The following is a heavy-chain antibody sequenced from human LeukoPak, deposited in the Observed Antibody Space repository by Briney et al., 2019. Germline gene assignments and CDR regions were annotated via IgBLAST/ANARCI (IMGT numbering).Heavy chain of an antibody. J-gene: IGHJ3*01. CDR2: IWSDGSNK. V-gene: IGHV3-33*01. D-gene: IGHD6-13*01. CDR3: ARADSSSWPGEAFDA. Sequence: PGGSLRLSCAASGFTFSSYGMHWVRQAPGKGLEWLAIIWSDGSNKYYADSVKGRFTISRDNSKNTLYLQMNSLRAEDTAVYYCARADSSSWPGEAFDAWGQGTMVTVSS. CDR1: GFTFSSYG.